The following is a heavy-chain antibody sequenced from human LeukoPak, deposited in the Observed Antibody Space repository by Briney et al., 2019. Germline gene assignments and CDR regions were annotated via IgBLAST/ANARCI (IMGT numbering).Heavy chain of an antibody. CDR3: AKARDIVVVPAAMCALDV. Sequence: GGSLRLSCAATGFTFSNYAMNWVRQAPGKGLEWVSAVSGSGGCTYYVDSVRGRFTISRDNSKNTLYLQLNSLTAEDTAVYCCAKARDIVVVPAAMCALDVWGQGTTVTVSS. D-gene: IGHD2-2*01. CDR1: GFTFSNYA. J-gene: IGHJ6*02. CDR2: VSGSGGCT. V-gene: IGHV3-23*01.